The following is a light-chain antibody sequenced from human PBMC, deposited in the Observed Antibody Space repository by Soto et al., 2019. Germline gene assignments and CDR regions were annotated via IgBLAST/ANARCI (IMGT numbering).Light chain of an antibody. V-gene: IGLV2-14*01. CDR3: SSYAGSGTFEM. Sequence: QSVLTQPASVSASPGQSVTISCTGTTSDIGVYNYVSWYQQHPGKAPKLMIYDVTNRPSGVSNRFSGSKSGNTASLTISGLQAEDEADYYCSSYAGSGTFEMFGGGTKLTVL. J-gene: IGLJ3*02. CDR2: DVT. CDR1: TSDIGVYNY.